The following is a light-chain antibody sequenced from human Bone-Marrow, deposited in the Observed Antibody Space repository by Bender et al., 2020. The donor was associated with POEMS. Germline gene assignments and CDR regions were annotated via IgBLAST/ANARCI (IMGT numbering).Light chain of an antibody. J-gene: IGLJ2*01. Sequence: QSALTQPASVSGSPGQSITISCTGTSSDVGNYKLVSWYQQYPGKAPKLMIYEGDKRPSGVPDRFSGSKSGNTASLTVSGLQAEDEADYYCSSYASNKVLFGGGTQLTVL. CDR1: SSDVGNYKL. V-gene: IGLV2-14*02. CDR2: EGD. CDR3: SSYASNKVL.